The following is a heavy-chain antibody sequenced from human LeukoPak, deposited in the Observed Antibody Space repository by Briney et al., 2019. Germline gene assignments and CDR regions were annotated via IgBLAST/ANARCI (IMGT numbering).Heavy chain of an antibody. J-gene: IGHJ4*02. D-gene: IGHD3-22*01. CDR2: IIPIFGTA. CDR1: GGTFSSYA. Sequence: SVKVSCKASGGTFSSYAISWVRQAPGQGLEWMGGIIPIFGTANYAQKFQGRVTITADESTSTAYMELSSLRSEDTAVYYCATTPKIYYYDSSGYYPFWGQGTLVTVSS. CDR3: ATTPKIYYYDSSGYYPF. V-gene: IGHV1-69*13.